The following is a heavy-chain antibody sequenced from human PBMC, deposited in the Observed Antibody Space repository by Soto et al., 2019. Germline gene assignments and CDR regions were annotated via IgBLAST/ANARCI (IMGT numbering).Heavy chain of an antibody. J-gene: IGHJ6*02. CDR2: IIPILGIA. Sequence: QVQLVQSGAEVKKPGSSVKVSCKASGGTFSSYTISWVRQAPGQGLEWMGRIIPILGIANYAQKFQGRVTITADKSTSTAYMELSSLRSEDTAVYYCAREFGHYYYYGMDVWGQGTTVTVSS. CDR3: AREFGHYYYYGMDV. V-gene: IGHV1-69*08. D-gene: IGHD3-16*01. CDR1: GGTFSSYT.